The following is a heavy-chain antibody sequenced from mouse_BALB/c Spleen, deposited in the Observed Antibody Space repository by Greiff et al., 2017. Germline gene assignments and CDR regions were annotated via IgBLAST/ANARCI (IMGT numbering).Heavy chain of an antibody. CDR1: GYTFTSYW. J-gene: IGHJ2*01. D-gene: IGHD1-1*01. Sequence: QVQLKESGAELVKPGASVKLSCKTSGYTFTSYWIQWVKQRPGQCLGWIGEIFPGTGTTYYNEKFKGKATLTIDNSSSTAYMQLSSLTSEVSAVYCCARGRGPTVEGGYWGQGTTLTVSS. V-gene: IGHV1S132*01. CDR3: ARGRGPTVEGGY. CDR2: IFPGTGTT.